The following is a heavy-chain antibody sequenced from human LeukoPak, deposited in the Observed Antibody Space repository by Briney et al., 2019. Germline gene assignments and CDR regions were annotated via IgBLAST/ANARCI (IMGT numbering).Heavy chain of an antibody. D-gene: IGHD2-15*01. CDR2: ISDSGST. Sequence: SETLSLTCTVSGPPISNYYWNWIRQPPGKGLEWIGYISDSGSTNYNPSLKSRVTISADTSKNQFSLKLSSVTAADTAVYYCARRGYGDSWGQGTLVTVSS. CDR1: GPPISNYY. V-gene: IGHV4-59*12. CDR3: ARRGYGDS. J-gene: IGHJ4*02.